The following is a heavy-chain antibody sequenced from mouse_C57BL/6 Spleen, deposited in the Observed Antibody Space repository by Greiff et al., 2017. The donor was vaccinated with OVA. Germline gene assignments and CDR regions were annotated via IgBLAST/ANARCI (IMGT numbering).Heavy chain of an antibody. J-gene: IGHJ1*03. Sequence: QVQLQQSGPELVKPGASVKISCKASGYAFSSSWMNWVKQRPGKGLEWIGRIYPGDGDTNYNGKFKGKATLTADKSSSTAYMQLSSLTSEDSAVYFCARRGGYFDVWGTGTTVTVSS. V-gene: IGHV1-82*01. CDR3: ARRGGYFDV. CDR1: GYAFSSSW. CDR2: IYPGDGDT.